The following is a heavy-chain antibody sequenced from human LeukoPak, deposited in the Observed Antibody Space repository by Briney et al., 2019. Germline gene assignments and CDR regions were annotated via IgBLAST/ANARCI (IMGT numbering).Heavy chain of an antibody. V-gene: IGHV4-39*07. CDR3: AKGAGGFSYYNWFDP. CDR2: IYYSGSA. CDR1: GGSISSRSYY. D-gene: IGHD5-18*01. Sequence: SETLSLTCTVSGGSISSRSYYWGWIRQPPGKGLEWIGSIYYSGSAYYNPSLKSRVTMSVDTSRNQVSLKLASVTAADTAIYYCAKGAGGFSYYNWFDPWGQGTLVTVSS. J-gene: IGHJ5*02.